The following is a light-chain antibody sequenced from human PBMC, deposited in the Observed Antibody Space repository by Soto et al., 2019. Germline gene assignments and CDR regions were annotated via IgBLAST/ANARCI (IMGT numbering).Light chain of an antibody. CDR3: SSYTSRSTLDYV. CDR1: SSDVGGYNY. V-gene: IGLV2-14*01. Sequence: QSALTQPASVSVSPGQSITISCTGTSSDVGGYNYVSWYQQQPGKAPKLMIYEVSNRPSGVSNRFSGSKSGNTASLTISGLQAEDAADYYCSSYTSRSTLDYVFGSGTKLTVL. J-gene: IGLJ1*01. CDR2: EVS.